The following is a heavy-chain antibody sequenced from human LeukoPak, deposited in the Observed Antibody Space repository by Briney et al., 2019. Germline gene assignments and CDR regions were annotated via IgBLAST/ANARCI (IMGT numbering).Heavy chain of an antibody. CDR1: GFTFKNHA. V-gene: IGHV3-23*01. CDR3: ARWMNNYSGSGTLASPFDD. CDR2: VGGSGVPA. J-gene: IGHJ4*02. D-gene: IGHD3-10*01. Sequence: GGSLRLSCVASGFTFKNHAMSWVRQAPGRGLEWVSAVGGSGVPAYYGASVKGRFTISRDNSKNTLYLQLNSLRSEDTAIYYCARWMNNYSGSGTLASPFDDWGQGTLVTVSS.